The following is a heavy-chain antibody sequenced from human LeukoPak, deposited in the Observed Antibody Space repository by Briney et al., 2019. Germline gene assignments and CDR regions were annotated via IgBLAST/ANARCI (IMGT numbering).Heavy chain of an antibody. CDR2: VNPNSGGT. D-gene: IGHD3-9*01. CDR3: ARERFDGFDY. Sequence: ASVKVSCKTSGYTFTDDHLHWVRQAPGQGLEWMGWVNPNSGGTKYAQKFEGRVTITRDTSISTAYTELRRLTSDDTAVYYCARERFDGFDYWGQGTLVTVSS. J-gene: IGHJ4*02. V-gene: IGHV1-2*02. CDR1: GYTFTDDH.